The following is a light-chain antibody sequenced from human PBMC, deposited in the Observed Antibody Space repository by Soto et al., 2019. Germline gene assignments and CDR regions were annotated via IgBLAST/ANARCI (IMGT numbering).Light chain of an antibody. J-gene: IGKJ4*01. V-gene: IGKV3-20*01. CDR3: QHYGRYPPT. Sequence: ESVLTQSPGTLSLSPGERATLSCRASQSISSDYLAWYQQKPGQAPRLLIYGASSRATGIPGRFSGSGSGTDFTLSISRLEPEDFAVYYCQHYGRYPPTFGGGTKLEI. CDR1: QSISSDY. CDR2: GAS.